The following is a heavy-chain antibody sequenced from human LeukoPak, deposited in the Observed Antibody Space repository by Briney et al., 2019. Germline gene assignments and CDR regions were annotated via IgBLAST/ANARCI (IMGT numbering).Heavy chain of an antibody. J-gene: IGHJ4*02. CDR1: GFTFSDYY. Sequence: GGSLRLSCAASGFTFSDYYMSWIRQAPGKGLEWVSYISSSGSTIYYADSVKGRFTISRDNAKNSLYLQMNGLRAEDTAVYYCARSRYYYDSSGYYPIDYWGQGTLVTVSS. CDR3: ARSRYYYDSSGYYPIDY. V-gene: IGHV3-11*01. D-gene: IGHD3-22*01. CDR2: ISSSGSTI.